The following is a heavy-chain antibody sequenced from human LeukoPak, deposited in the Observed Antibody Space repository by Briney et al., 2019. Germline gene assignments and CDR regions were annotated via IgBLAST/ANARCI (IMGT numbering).Heavy chain of an antibody. D-gene: IGHD3-10*01. CDR1: GFTVSINY. Sequence: GGSLRLSCAASGFTVSINYMSWVRQAPGRGLEWVSVIYSSGGTSYADSVKGRFTISRDNSKNTLSLQMNSLRAEDTAVYYCATFYGSGKGGAFDIWGQGTMVTVSS. V-gene: IGHV3-53*01. CDR3: ATFYGSGKGGAFDI. CDR2: IYSSGGT. J-gene: IGHJ3*02.